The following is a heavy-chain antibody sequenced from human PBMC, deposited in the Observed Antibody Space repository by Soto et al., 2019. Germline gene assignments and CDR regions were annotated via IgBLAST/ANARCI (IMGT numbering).Heavy chain of an antibody. CDR1: GGSFGSSA. Sequence: QVQLVQSGADVKKPGSSVKVSCKTSGGSFGSSAISWVRQAPAQGLEWMGEIIPVFDKANYAQNFQGRLTITADEPTGTVFMQRSSLRSEDTAVYFCARLRRDWGDAFDLWGLGTFVTVSS. D-gene: IGHD3-16*01. CDR2: IIPVFDKA. V-gene: IGHV1-69*01. CDR3: ARLRRDWGDAFDL. J-gene: IGHJ3*01.